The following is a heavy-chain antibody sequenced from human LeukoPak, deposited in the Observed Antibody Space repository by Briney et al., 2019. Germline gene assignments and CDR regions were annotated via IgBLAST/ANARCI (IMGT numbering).Heavy chain of an antibody. CDR2: IYPGDSDT. CDR1: GYSFTSYW. V-gene: IGHV5-51*01. J-gene: IGHJ6*02. CDR3: ARVGDISPNYYYGMDV. D-gene: IGHD3-22*01. Sequence: GESLKISCKGSGYSFTSYWIGWVRQMPGKGLEWMGIIYPGDSDTRYSPSFQGQVTISADESISTAYLQWSSLKASDTAMYYCARVGDISPNYYYGMDVWGQGTTVTVSS.